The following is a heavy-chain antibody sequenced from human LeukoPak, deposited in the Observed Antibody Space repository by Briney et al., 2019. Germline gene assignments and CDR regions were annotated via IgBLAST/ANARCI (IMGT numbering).Heavy chain of an antibody. Sequence: ASVKVSCKASGYTFTSYGISWVRQAPGQGLEWMGWISAYNGNTNYAQKLQGRVTMTTDTSTSTAYMELRSLRSDDTAVYYCARVPTSGSSGYCVAPPNYWGQGTLVTVSS. D-gene: IGHD3-22*01. CDR3: ARVPTSGSSGYCVAPPNY. V-gene: IGHV1-18*01. CDR2: ISAYNGNT. J-gene: IGHJ4*02. CDR1: GYTFTSYG.